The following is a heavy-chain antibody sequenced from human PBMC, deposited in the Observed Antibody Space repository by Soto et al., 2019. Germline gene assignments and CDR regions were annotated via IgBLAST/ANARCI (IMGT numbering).Heavy chain of an antibody. J-gene: IGHJ6*02. CDR2: ISYDGSNK. V-gene: IGHV3-30-3*01. D-gene: IGHD3-3*01. CDR1: GFTFSSYA. CDR3: ARESDFDFWSSNYIDGMDV. Sequence: GGSLRLSCAASGFTFSSYAMHWVRQAPGKGLEWVAVISYDGSNKYYADSVKGRFTISRDNSKNTLYLQMNSLRAEDTAVYYCARESDFDFWSSNYIDGMDVWGQGTTVTVSS.